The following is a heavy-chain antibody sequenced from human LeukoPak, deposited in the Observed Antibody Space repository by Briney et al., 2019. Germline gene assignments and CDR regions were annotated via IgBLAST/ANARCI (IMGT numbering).Heavy chain of an antibody. Sequence: GGSLRLSCAASGFSINNAWMNWVRQAPGKGLEWVGRITGKTDGGTTDYAAPVKGRFTISRDDSKNTLYLQMNSLKTEDTAVYYCTTVLTMVRGDAFDIWGQGTMVTVSS. CDR1: GFSINNAW. J-gene: IGHJ3*02. CDR3: TTVLTMVRGDAFDI. CDR2: ITGKTDGGTT. D-gene: IGHD3-10*01. V-gene: IGHV3-15*01.